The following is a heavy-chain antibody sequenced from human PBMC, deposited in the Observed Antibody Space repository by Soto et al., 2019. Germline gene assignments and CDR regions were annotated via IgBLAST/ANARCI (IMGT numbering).Heavy chain of an antibody. J-gene: IGHJ4*02. V-gene: IGHV3-23*01. Sequence: GGSPRLSCAASGFTFSSYAMNWVRQAPGKGLEWVSAISGSGGSTYYADSVKGRFTISRDNSKNTLYLQMNSLRAEDTAVYYCAKTTKYSYAQGYFDYWGQGTLVTVSS. D-gene: IGHD5-18*01. CDR2: ISGSGGST. CDR3: AKTTKYSYAQGYFDY. CDR1: GFTFSSYA.